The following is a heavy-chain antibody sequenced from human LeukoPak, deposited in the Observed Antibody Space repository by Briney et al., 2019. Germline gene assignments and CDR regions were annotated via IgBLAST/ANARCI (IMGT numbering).Heavy chain of an antibody. J-gene: IGHJ4*02. V-gene: IGHV3-11*04. CDR3: ARDLHYDFWSGYLYY. CDR1: GLTFSDYY. Sequence: GGSLRLSCAASGLTFSDYYMSWIRQAPGKGLEWVSYISSSGRTIYYADSVKGRFTISRDNAKNSLYLQMNSLRAEDTAVYYCARDLHYDFWSGYLYYWGQETLVTVSS. D-gene: IGHD3-3*01. CDR2: ISSSGRTI.